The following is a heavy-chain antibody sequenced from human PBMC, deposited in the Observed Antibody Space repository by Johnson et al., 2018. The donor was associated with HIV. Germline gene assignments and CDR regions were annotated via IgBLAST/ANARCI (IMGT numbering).Heavy chain of an antibody. CDR1: GFAFSNYG. V-gene: IGHV3-30*18. D-gene: IGHD3/OR15-3a*01. CDR2: ISFDGSHK. Sequence: QVQLVESGGGVVQPGRSLRLSCAASGFAFSNYGMHWVRQAPGKGLEWVAVISFDGSHKYYTDSVKGLSTISRDNSNNTLYLHMNSLRPDDTGVYYCAKDKCMCLDNPVDAFDVWGQGTRVTFSS. CDR3: AKDKCMCLDNPVDAFDV. J-gene: IGHJ3*01.